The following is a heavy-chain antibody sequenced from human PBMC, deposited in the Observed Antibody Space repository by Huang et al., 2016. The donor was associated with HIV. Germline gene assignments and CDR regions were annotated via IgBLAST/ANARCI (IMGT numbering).Heavy chain of an antibody. CDR3: AHIGRLGNYYMDV. J-gene: IGHJ6*03. CDR1: GFSLNHKGVG. CDR2: IYWDEDK. Sequence: QITLKESGPTVIKPTQTLTLTCSFSGFSLNHKGVGVGWIRQPPGKALGWLVRIYWDEDKRFTPSLKNRITITKDTSKNQVVFTMTNLDPMDTGTYYCAHIGRLGNYYMDVWGNGTTVTVSS. V-gene: IGHV2-5*02. D-gene: IGHD7-27*01.